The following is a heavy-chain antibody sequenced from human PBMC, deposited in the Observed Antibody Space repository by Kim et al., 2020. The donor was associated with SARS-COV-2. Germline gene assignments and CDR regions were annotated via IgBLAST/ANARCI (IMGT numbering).Heavy chain of an antibody. CDR2: IIPIFGTA. J-gene: IGHJ4*02. CDR1: GGTFSSYA. Sequence: SVKVSCKASGGTFSSYAISWVRQAPGQGLEWMGGIIPIFGTANYAQKFQGRVTITADESTSTAYMELSSLRSEDTAVYYCASDYYDSSGYYYRGAGSGYWGQGTLVTVSS. D-gene: IGHD3-22*01. CDR3: ASDYYDSSGYYYRGAGSGY. V-gene: IGHV1-69*13.